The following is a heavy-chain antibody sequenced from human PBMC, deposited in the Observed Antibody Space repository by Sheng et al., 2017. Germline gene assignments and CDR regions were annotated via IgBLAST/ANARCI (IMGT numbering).Heavy chain of an antibody. J-gene: IGHJ6*03. CDR2: ISSSSSYI. Sequence: EVQLVESGGGLVKPGGSLRLSCAASGFTFSSYSMNWVRQAPGKGLEWVSSISSSSSYIYYADSVKGRFTISRDNAKNSLYLQMNSLRAEDTAVYYCARGAYNWNDAWGRYYYYMDVWGKGTTVTVSS. D-gene: IGHD1-20*01. CDR3: ARGAYNWNDAWGRYYYYMDV. V-gene: IGHV3-21*01. CDR1: GFTFSSYS.